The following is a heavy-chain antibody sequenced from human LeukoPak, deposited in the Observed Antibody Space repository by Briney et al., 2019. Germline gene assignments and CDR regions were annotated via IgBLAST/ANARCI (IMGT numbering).Heavy chain of an antibody. CDR3: ARGRYCSSTSCYTLPQDDY. J-gene: IGHJ4*02. V-gene: IGHV7-4-1*02. Sequence: GASVKVSCKASGYTFTSYAMNWVRQAPGQGLEWIGWINTNTGNPTYAQGFTGRFVFSLDTSVSTAYLQISSLKAEDTAVYYCARGRYCSSTSCYTLPQDDYWGQGTLVTVSS. CDR1: GYTFTSYA. D-gene: IGHD2-2*02. CDR2: INTNTGNP.